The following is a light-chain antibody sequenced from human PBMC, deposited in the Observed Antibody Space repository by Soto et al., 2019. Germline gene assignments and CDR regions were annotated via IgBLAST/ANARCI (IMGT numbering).Light chain of an antibody. V-gene: IGKV3-11*01. CDR2: LPS. CDR3: HQRQSWPRT. Sequence: EIVLTQSPATLSSFPGDRVTLSCRASQAVNTRLAWYQHKPGQDPRLLIYLPSNRSAGVPARFSGSGSGTDFTLTISEVEPEDFAVYYCHQRQSWPRTFGQGTKVDI. CDR1: QAVNTR. J-gene: IGKJ1*01.